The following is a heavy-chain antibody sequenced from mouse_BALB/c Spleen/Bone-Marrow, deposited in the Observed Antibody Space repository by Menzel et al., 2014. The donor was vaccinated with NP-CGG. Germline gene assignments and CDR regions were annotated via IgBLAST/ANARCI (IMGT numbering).Heavy chain of an antibody. CDR1: GFTFSSYG. CDR2: INSNGGST. V-gene: IGHV5-6-3*01. D-gene: IGHD1-1*01. J-gene: IGHJ4*01. Sequence: EVKEVVSGGGLVQPGGSLKLSCAASGFTFSSYGMSWVRQTPDKRLELVATINSNGGSTYYPDSVKGRFNISRDNAKNALYLQMSSLKSEDTAMYYCARDYYGSSYAMDYWGQGTSVTVSS. CDR3: ARDYYGSSYAMDY.